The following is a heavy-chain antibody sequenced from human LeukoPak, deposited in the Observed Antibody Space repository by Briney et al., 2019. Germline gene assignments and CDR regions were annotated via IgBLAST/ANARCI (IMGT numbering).Heavy chain of an antibody. CDR2: ISGYNGNT. CDR3: ARETRRLYYEDYHGMDV. D-gene: IGHD3-16*01. J-gene: IGHJ6*02. CDR1: GYTFTNFG. V-gene: IGHV1-18*01. Sequence: ASVKVSCKAFGYTFTNFGVSWVRQFPGQGLEWMGWISGYNGNTNYGQKVRGRVTMTTDTSTATAYMELRSLRSDDTAVYYCARETRRLYYEDYHGMDVWGQGTTATVSS.